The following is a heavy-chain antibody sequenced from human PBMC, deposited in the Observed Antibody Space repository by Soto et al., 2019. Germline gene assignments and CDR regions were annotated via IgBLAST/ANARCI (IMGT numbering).Heavy chain of an antibody. Sequence: QVQLVQSGAEVKKPGASVKVSCKASGYTFTGYYMHWVRQAPGQGLEWMGWINPNSGGTNYAQKFQGWVTMTRDTSISIAYMELSRMRSADTTVYYCARERRPGGIAARPGIGWFDPWGQGTLVTVSS. D-gene: IGHD6-6*01. CDR1: GYTFTGYY. CDR3: ARERRPGGIAARPGIGWFDP. J-gene: IGHJ5*02. V-gene: IGHV1-2*04. CDR2: INPNSGGT.